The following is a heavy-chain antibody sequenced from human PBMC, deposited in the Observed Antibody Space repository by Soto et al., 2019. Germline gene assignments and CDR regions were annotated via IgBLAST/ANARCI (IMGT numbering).Heavy chain of an antibody. CDR2: ITSNSDHI. Sequence: LRLSFAASGFMFSAYTMSWVRQAPGKGLEWLSSITSNSDHIDYADSVRGRFTVSRDNARKSLYLQMDSLGAEDTGVYYCATPYYYNHWGPGTLVTVSS. V-gene: IGHV3-21*01. J-gene: IGHJ4*02. CDR3: ATPYYYNH. CDR1: GFMFSAYT.